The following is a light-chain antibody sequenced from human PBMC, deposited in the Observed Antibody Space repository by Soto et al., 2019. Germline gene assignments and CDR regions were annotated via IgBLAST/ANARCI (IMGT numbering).Light chain of an antibody. Sequence: TITCRASLNIGDSLSWFQQKAGKPPTQLIYGASALQSGVPVRFSGSACGTGLTITIRNMESEDVATYCCLLTYNPSRTFGQGTKVDIK. CDR2: GAS. V-gene: IGKV1-39*01. J-gene: IGKJ1*01. CDR1: LNIGDS. CDR3: LLTYNPSRT.